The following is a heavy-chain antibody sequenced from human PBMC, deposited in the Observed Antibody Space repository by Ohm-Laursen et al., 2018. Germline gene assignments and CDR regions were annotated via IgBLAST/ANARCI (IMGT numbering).Heavy chain of an antibody. D-gene: IGHD1-14*01. CDR2: IKQDGSEK. CDR3: ARDPIDNNGYNPDY. V-gene: IGHV3-7*01. J-gene: IGHJ4*02. CDR1: GLTFSSYW. Sequence: GSLRLSCEASGLTFSSYWMMWVRQAPGKGLEWVAHIKQDGSEKSYVDSVKGRFTISRDNAKNSLYLQMSSLRAEDTAIYYCARDPIDNNGYNPDYWGQGTLVTVSS.